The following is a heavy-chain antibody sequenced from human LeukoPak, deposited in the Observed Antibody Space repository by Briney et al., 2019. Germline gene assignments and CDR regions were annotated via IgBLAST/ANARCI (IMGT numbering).Heavy chain of an antibody. J-gene: IGHJ4*02. CDR3: ARGGYCSSTSCYSCDY. CDR2: ISAYNGNT. Sequence: ASVKVSCKASGYTFTSYGISWVRQAPGHGLEWMGWISAYNGNTNYAQKLQGRVTMTTVTSTSTAYMELRSLRSDDTAVYYCARGGYCSSTSCYSCDYWGQGTLVTVSS. D-gene: IGHD2-2*01. CDR1: GYTFTSYG. V-gene: IGHV1-18*01.